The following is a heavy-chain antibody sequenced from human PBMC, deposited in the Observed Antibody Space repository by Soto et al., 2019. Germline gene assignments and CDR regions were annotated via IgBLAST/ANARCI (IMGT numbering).Heavy chain of an antibody. CDR3: ATSLELPLGVDI. D-gene: IGHD1-7*01. CDR1: GYSLTELS. V-gene: IGHV1-24*01. CDR2: FDPEDGQT. J-gene: IGHJ6*02. Sequence: GASVKVSCKVSGYSLTELSIHWVRQAPEKGLEWMGSFDPEDGQTINKQKFQDRVTMTGDTSSDTGYMELSNLRSEDAAIYYCATSLELPLGVDIWGQGTTVTVSS.